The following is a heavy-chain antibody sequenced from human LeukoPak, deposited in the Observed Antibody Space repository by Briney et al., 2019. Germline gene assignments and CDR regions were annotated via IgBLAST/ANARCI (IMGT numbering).Heavy chain of an antibody. V-gene: IGHV4-4*02. D-gene: IGHD4-17*01. CDR2: IYHSGNT. Sequence: SETLSLTCAVSGDSISSSNWWSWVRQPPGKGLEWIGEIYHSGNTNYNPSLQRRVTISLDKSKNQFSLKVSSVTAADTAVYYCARVPHFGDYGWFDPWGQGSLVTVSS. J-gene: IGHJ5*02. CDR1: GDSISSSNW. CDR3: ARVPHFGDYGWFDP.